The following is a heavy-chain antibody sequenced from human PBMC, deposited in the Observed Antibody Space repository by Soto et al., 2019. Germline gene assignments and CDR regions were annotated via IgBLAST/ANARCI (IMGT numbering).Heavy chain of an antibody. V-gene: IGHV1-69*06. CDR3: ASLVDTAMVTGYFDY. Sequence: QVQLVQSGAEVKKPGSSVKVSCKASGGTFSSYAISWVRQAPGQGLEWMGGIIPIFGTANYAQKFQGRVTITADKSTSTAYMELGSLRSEDTAVYYCASLVDTAMVTGYFDYWGQGTLVTVSS. CDR1: GGTFSSYA. CDR2: IIPIFGTA. D-gene: IGHD5-18*01. J-gene: IGHJ4*02.